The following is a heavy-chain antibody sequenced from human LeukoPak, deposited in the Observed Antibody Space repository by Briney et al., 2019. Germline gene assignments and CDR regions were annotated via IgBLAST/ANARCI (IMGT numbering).Heavy chain of an antibody. CDR2: ISSSGSTI. CDR1: GFTFSDYY. J-gene: IGHJ6*03. CDR3: ARGPTEGYYYYMDV. V-gene: IGHV3-11*01. Sequence: PGGSLRLSCAASGFTFSDYYMSWIRQAPGKGLEWVSYISSSGSTIYYADSVKGRFTISRDNAKNSLYLQMNSLRAEDTAVYYCARGPTEGYYYYMDVWGKGTTVTVSS.